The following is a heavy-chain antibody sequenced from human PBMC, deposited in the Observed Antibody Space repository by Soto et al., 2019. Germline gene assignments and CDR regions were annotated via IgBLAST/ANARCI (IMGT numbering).Heavy chain of an antibody. Sequence: QVPLVESGGGVIQPGRSLRLSCAASRFTFSSYTMHWVRQAPGKGPEWVAVISYDGSNKYYADSVKGRFTISRDNSKNTLYLQMNSLRAEDTAVYYCARTGLRFLEWLFDYWGQGTLVTVSS. CDR3: ARTGLRFLEWLFDY. CDR1: RFTFSSYT. CDR2: ISYDGSNK. D-gene: IGHD3-3*01. J-gene: IGHJ4*02. V-gene: IGHV3-30-3*01.